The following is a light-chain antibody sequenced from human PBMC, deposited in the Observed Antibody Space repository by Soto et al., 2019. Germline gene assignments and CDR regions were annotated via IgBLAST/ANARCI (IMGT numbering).Light chain of an antibody. Sequence: DIQMTQSPSTLSASVGARVTITCRASQSISTWLAWYQQKPGKAPKLLIYKASSLESGVPSRFSVSGSGTEFTLTISSLQPDDFATYYCQQYNTYPLTFGGGTTVEIK. V-gene: IGKV1-5*03. J-gene: IGKJ4*01. CDR3: QQYNTYPLT. CDR1: QSISTW. CDR2: KAS.